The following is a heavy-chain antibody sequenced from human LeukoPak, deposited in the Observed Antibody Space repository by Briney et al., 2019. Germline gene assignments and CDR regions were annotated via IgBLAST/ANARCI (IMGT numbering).Heavy chain of an antibody. CDR1: GYTFTSYA. Sequence: ASVKVSCKASGYTFTSYAMHWVRQAPGQRLEWMGWINAGNGNTKYSQKFQGRVTITRDTSASTAYMELSSLRSEDTAVYYCARSIENYYDSSGYYGYDAFDIRGQGTMVTVSS. CDR2: INAGNGNT. CDR3: ARSIENYYDSSGYYGYDAFDI. V-gene: IGHV1-3*01. J-gene: IGHJ3*02. D-gene: IGHD3-22*01.